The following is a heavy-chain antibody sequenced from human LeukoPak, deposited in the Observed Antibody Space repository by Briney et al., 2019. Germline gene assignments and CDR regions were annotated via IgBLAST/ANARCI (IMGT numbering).Heavy chain of an antibody. CDR1: GFTFSSYG. CDR3: AKDMVRGGYYYYGMDV. V-gene: IGHV3-30*18. CDR2: ISYDGSNK. D-gene: IGHD3-10*01. J-gene: IGHJ6*02. Sequence: GGSLRLSCAASGFTFSSYGMHWVRQAPGRGLEWVAVISYDGSNKYYADSVKGRFTISRDNSKNTLYLQMNSLRAEDTAVYYCAKDMVRGGYYYYGMDVWGQGTTVTVSS.